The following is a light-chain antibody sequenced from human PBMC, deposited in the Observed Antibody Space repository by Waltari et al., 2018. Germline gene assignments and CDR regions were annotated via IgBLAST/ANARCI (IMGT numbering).Light chain of an antibody. CDR1: QSISSW. J-gene: IGKJ4*01. V-gene: IGKV1-5*01. CDR2: DAS. CDR3: QQANSFPL. Sequence: DIQMTQSPSTLSAFVGDRVTITCRASQSISSWLAWYQQKPGKAPKLLIYDASSLESGVPSRFSGSGSGTEFTLTISSLQPEDFATYYCQQANSFPLFGGGTKVEIK.